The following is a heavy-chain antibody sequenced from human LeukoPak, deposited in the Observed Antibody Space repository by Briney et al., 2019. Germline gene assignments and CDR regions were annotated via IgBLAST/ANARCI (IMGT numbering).Heavy chain of an antibody. CDR2: IIPILGIA. CDR3: ARDVGYCSSTSCYTNWFDP. Sequence: ASVKVSCKASGGTFSSYAISWVRQAPGQGLEWMGRIIPILGIANYAQKFQGRVTITADKSTSTAYMERSSLRSEDTAVYYCARDVGYCSSTSCYTNWFDPWGQGTLVTVSS. V-gene: IGHV1-69*04. D-gene: IGHD2-2*01. J-gene: IGHJ5*02. CDR1: GGTFSSYA.